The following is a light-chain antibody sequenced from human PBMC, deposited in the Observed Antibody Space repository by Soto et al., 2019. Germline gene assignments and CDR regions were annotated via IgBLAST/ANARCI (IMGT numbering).Light chain of an antibody. CDR2: GAS. Sequence: EIVMTQSPATLSVSPGERATLSCRASQSVSSNLAWYQQKPGQAPRLLIYGASTRATGIPARFSGSGSATEFTLTISSLQSEDFAVYYCQQYNTWHPLPFGGGTKVEIK. V-gene: IGKV3-15*01. CDR1: QSVSSN. J-gene: IGKJ4*01. CDR3: QQYNTWHPLP.